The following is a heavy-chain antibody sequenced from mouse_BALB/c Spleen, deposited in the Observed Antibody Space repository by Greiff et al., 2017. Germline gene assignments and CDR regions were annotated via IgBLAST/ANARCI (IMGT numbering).Heavy chain of an antibody. CDR2: ISSGSSTI. CDR1: GFTFSSFG. D-gene: IGHD2-4*01. Sequence: DVLLVESGGGLVQPGGSRKLSCAASGFTFSSFGMHWVRQAPEKGLEWVAYISSGSSTIYYADTVKGRFTISRDNPKNTLFLQMTSLRSEDTAMYYCARSRTMITTGYFDYWGQGTTLTVSS. CDR3: ARSRTMITTGYFDY. V-gene: IGHV5-17*02. J-gene: IGHJ2*01.